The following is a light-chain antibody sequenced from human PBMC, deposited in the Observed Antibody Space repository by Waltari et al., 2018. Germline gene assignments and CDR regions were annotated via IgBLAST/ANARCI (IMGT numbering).Light chain of an antibody. V-gene: IGLV2-14*03. J-gene: IGLJ2*01. CDR3: SSYMDTTTLEL. Sequence: QSALTQQASVSGAPGQSTTISCTGTSRDVGRYNDGSRDQQPPGKAPKLIIYDVTNRPSVVSNLFSGPKSGNTASLTISGLQAEDEADYYCSSYMDTTTLELFGGGTSLTVL. CDR2: DVT. CDR1: SRDVGRYND.